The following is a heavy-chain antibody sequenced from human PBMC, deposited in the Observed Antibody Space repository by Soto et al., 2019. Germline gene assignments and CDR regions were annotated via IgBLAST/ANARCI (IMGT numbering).Heavy chain of an antibody. Sequence: SETLSLTCTVSGGSISSYYWSWIRQPPGKGLEWIGYIYYSGSTNYNPSLKSRVTISVDTSKNQFSLKLSSVTAADTAVYYCAREYSGYDFYDHWGQGTLATVSS. J-gene: IGHJ4*02. CDR1: GGSISSYY. D-gene: IGHD5-12*01. CDR2: IYYSGST. V-gene: IGHV4-59*01. CDR3: AREYSGYDFYDH.